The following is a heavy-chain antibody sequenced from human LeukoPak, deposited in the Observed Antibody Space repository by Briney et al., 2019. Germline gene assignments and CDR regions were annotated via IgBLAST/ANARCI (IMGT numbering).Heavy chain of an antibody. Sequence: GGSLRLSCAASGFTFSSYGMHWVRQAPGKGLEWVAFIRYDGSQKHYADSVKGRFTISRDTSKNTLYLQKNSLRPEDTALYYCAKVPDTSSSWSFGYWGQGTLVTVSS. V-gene: IGHV3-30*02. CDR1: GFTFSSYG. J-gene: IGHJ4*02. CDR3: AKVPDTSSSWSFGY. D-gene: IGHD6-13*01. CDR2: IRYDGSQK.